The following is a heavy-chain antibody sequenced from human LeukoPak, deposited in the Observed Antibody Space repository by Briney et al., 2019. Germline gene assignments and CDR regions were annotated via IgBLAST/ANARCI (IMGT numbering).Heavy chain of an antibody. CDR2: IYTSGST. Sequence: SDTLSLTCTVSGGSISSYYWSWIRQPAGKGLEWIGRIYTSGSTNYNPSLTSRVTMSVDTSKNQFSLKLSSVTAADTAVYYCARDGYNYGIFDYWGQGTLVTVSS. CDR1: GGSISSYY. D-gene: IGHD5-18*01. CDR3: ARDGYNYGIFDY. V-gene: IGHV4-4*07. J-gene: IGHJ4*02.